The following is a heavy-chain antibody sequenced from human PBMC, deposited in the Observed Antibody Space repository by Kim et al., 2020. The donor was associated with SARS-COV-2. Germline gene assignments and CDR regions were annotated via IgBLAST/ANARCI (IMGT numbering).Heavy chain of an antibody. D-gene: IGHD3-10*01. CDR3: ARGAGEPQAKLNWFDP. CDR2: INSDGSST. V-gene: IGHV3-74*01. Sequence: GGSLRLSCAASGFTFSSYWMHWVRQAPGKGLVWVSRINSDGSSTSYADSVKGRFAISRDNAKNTLYLQMNSLRAEDTAVYYCARGAGEPQAKLNWFDPWGQGTLVTVSS. CDR1: GFTFSSYW. J-gene: IGHJ5*02.